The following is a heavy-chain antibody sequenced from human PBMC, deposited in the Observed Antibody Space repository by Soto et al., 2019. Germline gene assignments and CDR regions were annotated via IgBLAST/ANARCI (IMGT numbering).Heavy chain of an antibody. D-gene: IGHD4-17*01. J-gene: IGHJ4*02. V-gene: IGHV3-7*01. CDR2: INQDGSGQ. CDR1: GFTFSTYW. CDR3: ARYRLTLNSQTTGLDS. Sequence: PGGSLRLSCAASGFTFSTYWMSWVRQAPGKGQEWVANINQDGSGQFYVDSVKGRFTISRDNARNSLSLHMDSLRAEDTAVYYCARYRLTLNSQTTGLDSWGQGTLVTVSS.